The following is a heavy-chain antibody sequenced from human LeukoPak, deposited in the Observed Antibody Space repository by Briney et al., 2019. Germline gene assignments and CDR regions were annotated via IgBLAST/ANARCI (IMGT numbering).Heavy chain of an antibody. CDR1: DGSITGYY. J-gene: IGHJ3*02. D-gene: IGHD4-11*01. Sequence: SETLSLTCTVSDGSITGYYWSWIRQPPGKGLEWIAYVYYTGGTLYNPSLESRVTISVDTSKTQFSLKLTSVTAADTAVYYCARHISVSYDAFDIWGRGTTVTVSS. CDR2: VYYTGGT. V-gene: IGHV4-59*08. CDR3: ARHISVSYDAFDI.